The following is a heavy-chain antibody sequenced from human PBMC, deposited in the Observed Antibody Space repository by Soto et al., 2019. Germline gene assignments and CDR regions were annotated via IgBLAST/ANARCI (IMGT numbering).Heavy chain of an antibody. CDR3: ARDPYGSGEHFDY. CDR2: IIPSIVIA. V-gene: IGHV1-69*08. Sequence: QVQLVQSGAEVKKPGSSVKVSCKASGDTFSSYTISWVRQAPGQGLEWMGRIIPSIVIANYAQKFQGRVTINADKSTSTAYMELSSLTSEDTAVYYCARDPYGSGEHFDYWGQGTLVTVSS. J-gene: IGHJ4*02. D-gene: IGHD3-10*01. CDR1: GDTFSSYT.